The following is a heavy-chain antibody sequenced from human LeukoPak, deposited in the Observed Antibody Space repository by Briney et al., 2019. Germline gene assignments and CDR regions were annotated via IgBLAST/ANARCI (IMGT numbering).Heavy chain of an antibody. Sequence: SETLSLTCTVSGGSISSYYGSWIRQPAGKGLEWGGRIYTSGSAKYNPSLKSRVTISVDTSKNQFSLKLSSVTAADTAVYYCERMVVGTAMVFDYWGQGTLVTVSS. CDR3: ERMVVGTAMVFDY. J-gene: IGHJ4*02. CDR2: IYTSGSA. CDR1: GGSISSYY. V-gene: IGHV4-4*07. D-gene: IGHD5-18*01.